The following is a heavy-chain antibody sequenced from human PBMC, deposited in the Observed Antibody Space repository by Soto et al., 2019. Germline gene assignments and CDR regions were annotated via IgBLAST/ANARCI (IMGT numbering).Heavy chain of an antibody. CDR2: ISGSGGST. V-gene: IGHV3-23*01. CDR3: ARSLMGDSYGYYYYYGMDV. D-gene: IGHD5-18*01. J-gene: IGHJ6*02. CDR1: GFTFSSYA. Sequence: GGSLRLSCAASGFTFSSYAMSWVRQAPGKGLEWVSAISGSGGSTYYADSVKGRFTISRDNSKNTLYLQMNSLRAEDTAVYYCARSLMGDSYGYYYYYGMDVWGQGTTVTVSS.